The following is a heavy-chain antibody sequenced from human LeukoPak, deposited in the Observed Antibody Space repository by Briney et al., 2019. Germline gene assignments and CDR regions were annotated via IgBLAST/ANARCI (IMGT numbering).Heavy chain of an antibody. D-gene: IGHD3-10*01. CDR3: ARPRYGSGSYVFDY. J-gene: IGHJ4*02. Sequence: ASVKVSCKASGYTFTSYAMNWVRQAPGQGLEWMGWINTNTGNPTYAQGFTGRFVFSLDTSVSTAYLQLSSLKAEDTAVYYCARPRYGSGSYVFDYWGQGTLVTVSS. V-gene: IGHV7-4-1*02. CDR1: GYTFTSYA. CDR2: INTNTGNP.